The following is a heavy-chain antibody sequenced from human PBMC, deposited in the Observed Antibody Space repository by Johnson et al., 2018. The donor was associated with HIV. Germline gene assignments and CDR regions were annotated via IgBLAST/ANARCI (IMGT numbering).Heavy chain of an antibody. CDR3: ARPRTTVTQVDAFDI. J-gene: IGHJ3*02. CDR1: TFSVSSNS. V-gene: IGHV3-66*02. CDR2: IYSGGDT. D-gene: IGHD4-17*01. Sequence: VQLVESGGGLVRPGGSLRLSCAPSTFSVSSNSMTWVRQAPGKGLEWISVIYSGGDTYYADSVRGRFTISRDNSKNSLYLQMNSLRAEDMAVYYCARPRTTVTQVDAFDIWGQGTMVTVSS.